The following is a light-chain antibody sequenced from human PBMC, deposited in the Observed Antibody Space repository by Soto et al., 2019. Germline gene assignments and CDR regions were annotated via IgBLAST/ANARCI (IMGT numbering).Light chain of an antibody. CDR3: QQYNNWHPWT. J-gene: IGKJ1*01. V-gene: IGKV3-15*01. CDR2: GAS. Sequence: EIVMTQSPATLSVSPGERATLSCRASQSVSSNLAWYQQKPGQAPRLLIYGASTRATGIPAWFSGSGSGTEFTLTISSQQSEDFAVYYCQQYNNWHPWTFGQGTKVEIK. CDR1: QSVSSN.